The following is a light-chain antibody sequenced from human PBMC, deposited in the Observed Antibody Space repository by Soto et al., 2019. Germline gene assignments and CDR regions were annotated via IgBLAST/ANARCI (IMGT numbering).Light chain of an antibody. CDR3: SSYTSSSPVV. V-gene: IGLV2-14*01. CDR1: SSDVGGYNY. CDR2: DVS. J-gene: IGLJ2*01. Sequence: QSALTQPASVSGSPGQSITISCTGTSSDVGGYNYVSWYQQPPGKAPKLMIYDVSNRPSGVSNRFSGSKSGNTASLTISGLQAEDEADYYCSSYTSSSPVVFGGGTKVTVL.